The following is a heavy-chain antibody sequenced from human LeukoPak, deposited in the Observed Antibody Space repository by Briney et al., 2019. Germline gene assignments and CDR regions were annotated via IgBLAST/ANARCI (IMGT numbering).Heavy chain of an antibody. CDR1: GFTFSSYA. CDR2: ISSSSSYI. V-gene: IGHV3-21*01. D-gene: IGHD3-10*01. J-gene: IGHJ4*02. CDR3: ARAGRVGELLSYYFDY. Sequence: NPGGSLRLSCAASGFTFSSYAMSWVRQAPGKGLEWVSSISSSSSYIYYADSVKGRFTISRDNAKNSLYLQMNSLRAEDTAVYYCARAGRVGELLSYYFDYWGQGTLVTVSS.